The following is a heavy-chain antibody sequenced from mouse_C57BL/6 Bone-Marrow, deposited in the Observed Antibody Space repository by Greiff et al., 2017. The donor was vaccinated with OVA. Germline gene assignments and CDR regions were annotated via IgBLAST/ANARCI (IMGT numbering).Heavy chain of an antibody. CDR1: GFSLTSYG. CDR3: ARSYYYGSSLYYAMDY. D-gene: IGHD1-1*01. Sequence: VQVVESGPGLVQPSQSLSITCTVSGFSLTSYGVHWVRQSPGKGLEWLGVIWSGGSTDYNAAFISRLSISKDNSKSQVFFKMNSLQADDTAIYYCARSYYYGSSLYYAMDYWGQGTSVTVSS. CDR2: IWSGGST. J-gene: IGHJ4*01. V-gene: IGHV2-2*01.